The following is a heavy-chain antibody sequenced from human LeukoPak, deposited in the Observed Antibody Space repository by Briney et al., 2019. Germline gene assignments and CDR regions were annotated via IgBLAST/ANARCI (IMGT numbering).Heavy chain of an antibody. CDR1: GVPISSNNW. CDR3: ARGGGAFNY. J-gene: IGHJ4*02. V-gene: IGHV4-4*02. CDR2: IYHSGSS. Sequence: SETLSLTCAVSGVPISSNNWWNWVRQPPGKGLEWIGEIYHSGSSNYNPSLKSRVTISVDKSKNQFSLKLSSVTAADTAVYYWARGGGAFNYWGQGTLVTVSS. D-gene: IGHD3-16*01.